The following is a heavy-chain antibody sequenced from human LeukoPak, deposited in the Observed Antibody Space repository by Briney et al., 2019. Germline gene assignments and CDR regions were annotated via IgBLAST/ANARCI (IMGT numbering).Heavy chain of an antibody. CDR3: ARDQEFGELPDV. Sequence: PGGSLRLSCAASGFTFSSYSMNWVRQAPGKGLEWVSSISSSSSYIYYADSVKGRFTISRDNAKNSLYLQMNSLRAEDTAVYYCARDQEFGELPDVWGQGTTVTVSS. CDR2: ISSSSSYI. V-gene: IGHV3-21*01. D-gene: IGHD3-10*01. CDR1: GFTFSSYS. J-gene: IGHJ6*02.